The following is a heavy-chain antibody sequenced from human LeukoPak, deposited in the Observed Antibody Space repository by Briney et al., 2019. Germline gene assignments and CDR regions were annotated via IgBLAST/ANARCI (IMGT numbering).Heavy chain of an antibody. D-gene: IGHD6-6*01. CDR2: INWNGGST. Sequence: GGSLRLSCAASGSTFDDYGMSWVRQAPGKGLEWVSGINWNGGSTGYADSVKGRFTISRDNAKNSLYLQMNSLRAEDTALYYCARVSSSSLYYYYYMDVWGKGTTVTVSS. V-gene: IGHV3-20*04. J-gene: IGHJ6*03. CDR1: GSTFDDYG. CDR3: ARVSSSSLYYYYYMDV.